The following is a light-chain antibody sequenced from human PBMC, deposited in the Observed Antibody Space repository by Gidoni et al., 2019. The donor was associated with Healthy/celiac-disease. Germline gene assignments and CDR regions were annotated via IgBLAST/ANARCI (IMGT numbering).Light chain of an antibody. CDR1: QSISSW. CDR2: DAS. CDR3: QQYNSYST. Sequence: DIQMTQSPSTLSASVGDRVTITCRASQSISSWLDWYQQKPGKAPKLLIYDASSLERGVPSRSSGSGSGTEFTLTISSLQPDDFATYYCQQYNSYSTFGQGTKVEIK. J-gene: IGKJ1*01. V-gene: IGKV1-5*01.